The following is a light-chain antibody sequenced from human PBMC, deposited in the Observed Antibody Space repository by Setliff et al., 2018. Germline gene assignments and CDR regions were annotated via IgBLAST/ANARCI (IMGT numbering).Light chain of an antibody. V-gene: IGLV2-8*01. CDR2: EVS. CDR1: SGDVGAYNF. CDR3: SSYAASYNPYV. J-gene: IGLJ1*01. Sequence: VLTQPPSASGSPGQSLTISCTGTSGDVGAYNFVSWYQQHPGKAPKLIIYEVSKRPSGVPDRFSGSKSGNTASLTVSGLQAEDEADYYCSSYAASYNPYVFGTGTKVTVL.